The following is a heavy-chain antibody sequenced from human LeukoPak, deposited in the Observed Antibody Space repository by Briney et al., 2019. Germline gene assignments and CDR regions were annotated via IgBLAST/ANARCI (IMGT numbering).Heavy chain of an antibody. J-gene: IGHJ4*02. CDR2: IYWDDDK. CDR1: GFSLSTSGVG. Sequence: SGPTLVKPTQTLTLTCTFSGFSLSTSGVGVGWIRQPPGKALECLALIYWDDDKSYSPSLKSRLTIIKDTSKNQVVLTMTNMDPVDTATYYCAHTVTGRGNPDFDYWGQGTLVTVSS. V-gene: IGHV2-5*02. CDR3: AHTVTGRGNPDFDY. D-gene: IGHD3-10*01.